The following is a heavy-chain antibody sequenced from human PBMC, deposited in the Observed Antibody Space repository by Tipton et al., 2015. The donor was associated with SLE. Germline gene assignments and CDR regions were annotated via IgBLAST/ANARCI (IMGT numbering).Heavy chain of an antibody. J-gene: IGHJ4*02. Sequence: TLSLTCTVSGGSISSYYWSWFRQPPGKGLEWIGYIYTSGSTNYNPSLKSRVTISVDTSKNQFSLKLSSVTAADTAVYYCARVPKEPSSGWPDYWGQGTLVTVSS. CDR2: IYTSGST. CDR1: GGSISSYY. V-gene: IGHV4-4*08. D-gene: IGHD6-19*01. CDR3: ARVPKEPSSGWPDY.